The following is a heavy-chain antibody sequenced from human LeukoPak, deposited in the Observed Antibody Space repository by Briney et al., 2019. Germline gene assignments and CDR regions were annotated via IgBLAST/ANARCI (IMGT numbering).Heavy chain of an antibody. Sequence: SETLSLTCTVSGGSISSSSYSWGWIRQPPGKGLEWIGSIYYSGTTYYNPSLKSRVTIYVDTSKIQFSLKLSSVAATDTAVYFCARLRFDFWSGYTHPYFDYWGQGTLVTVSS. CDR3: ARLRFDFWSGYTHPYFDY. CDR2: IYYSGTT. D-gene: IGHD3-3*01. J-gene: IGHJ4*02. V-gene: IGHV4-39*01. CDR1: GGSISSSSYS.